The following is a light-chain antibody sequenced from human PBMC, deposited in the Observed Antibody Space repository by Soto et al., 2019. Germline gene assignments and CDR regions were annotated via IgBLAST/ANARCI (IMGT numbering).Light chain of an antibody. Sequence: EIVLTQSPGTLSLSPGQRATLSCRASQSFRNVCLAWYQQKPGQAPRLLIYDASNRATGIPDRFSGSGSGTDFTLTINRLEPEDFAVYYCQQSGSSPRTFGQGTKLEIK. CDR3: QQSGSSPRT. V-gene: IGKV3-20*01. CDR2: DAS. CDR1: QSFRNVC. J-gene: IGKJ2*01.